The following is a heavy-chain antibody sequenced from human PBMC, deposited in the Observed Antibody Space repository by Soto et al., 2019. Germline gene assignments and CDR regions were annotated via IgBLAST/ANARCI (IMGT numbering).Heavy chain of an antibody. CDR2: IYHSGST. CDR3: ATNSYYSLGV. Sequence: QVQLQESGPGLVKPSGTLSLTCAVSSGSISSAHWWNWVRQPPGKGLEWIGEIYHSGSTNYNPSLKTRVTVSIDKSMNQFSLKFTSVTAADTAVYYCATNSYYSLGVWGQGTTVTVSS. CDR1: SGSISSAHW. J-gene: IGHJ6*02. V-gene: IGHV4-4*02.